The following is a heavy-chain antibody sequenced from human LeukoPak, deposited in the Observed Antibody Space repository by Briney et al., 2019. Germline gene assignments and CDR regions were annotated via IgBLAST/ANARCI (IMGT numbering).Heavy chain of an antibody. J-gene: IGHJ4*02. CDR3: ARDRVDIVVVTANYFDY. CDR1: GFTFSSYG. Sequence: GGSLRLSCAASGFTFSSYGMHWVRQAPGKGLEWVAVISYDGSNKYYADSVKGRFTISRDNSKNTLYLQMNSLRAEDTAVYYCARDRVDIVVVTANYFDYWGQGTLVTVSS. V-gene: IGHV3-30*03. CDR2: ISYDGSNK. D-gene: IGHD2-21*02.